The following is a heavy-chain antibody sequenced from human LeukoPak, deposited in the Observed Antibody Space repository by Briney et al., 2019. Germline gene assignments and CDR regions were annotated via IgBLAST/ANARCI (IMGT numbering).Heavy chain of an antibody. D-gene: IGHD6-13*01. J-gene: IGHJ4*02. CDR1: GFTFSSYA. V-gene: IGHV3-30*04. Sequence: GGSLRLSCAASGFTFSSYAMHWVRQAPGKGLEWMAVISYDGSNKYYADSVKGRFTISRDNSKNTLYLQMNSLRAEDTAVYYCARDLMGPGAAAGTLIDYWGQGTLVTVSS. CDR2: ISYDGSNK. CDR3: ARDLMGPGAAAGTLIDY.